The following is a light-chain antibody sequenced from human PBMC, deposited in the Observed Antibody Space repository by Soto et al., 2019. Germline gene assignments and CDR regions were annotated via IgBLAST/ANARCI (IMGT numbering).Light chain of an antibody. CDR3: QQYASSPYT. J-gene: IGKJ2*01. V-gene: IGKV3-20*01. CDR1: HRVRRDF. Sequence: VLTQSPSTLSLSPGQRVALSCRASHRVRRDFLSWFQQKPGQAPRLLIYDASTRAPGIPDRFSGTASGTDFTLTISRLEPEDFAVYYCQQYASSPYTFGQGTKLEIK. CDR2: DAS.